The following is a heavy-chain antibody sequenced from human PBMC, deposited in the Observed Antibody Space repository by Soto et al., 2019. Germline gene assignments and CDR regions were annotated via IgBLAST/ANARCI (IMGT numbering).Heavy chain of an antibody. CDR2: IIPMFGTT. D-gene: IGHD5-18*01. Sequence: SVKVSCKTSGGTFSRHAINWVRQAPGQGLEWMGGIIPMFGTTNYAQKFKGRVTISADESTSTAYMELSSLRSEDAAVYYCARDRGYSYGYVRFDYCGQGSLVTVSS. J-gene: IGHJ4*02. V-gene: IGHV1-69*13. CDR1: GGTFSRHA. CDR3: ARDRGYSYGYVRFDY.